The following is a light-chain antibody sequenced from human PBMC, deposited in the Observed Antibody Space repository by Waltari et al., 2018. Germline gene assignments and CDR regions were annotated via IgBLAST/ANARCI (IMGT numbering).Light chain of an antibody. CDR1: SSDVGGYNY. CDR3: SSYTSSSVV. V-gene: IGLV2-14*01. CDR2: DVS. Sequence: QSALTQPASVSGSPGQSITISCTGTSSDVGGYNYVPWYQQHPGKAPKLMLYDVSKRPAGVSNRFSGSKSGNTASLTISGLQAEDEADYYCSSYTSSSVVFGGGTKLTVL. J-gene: IGLJ2*01.